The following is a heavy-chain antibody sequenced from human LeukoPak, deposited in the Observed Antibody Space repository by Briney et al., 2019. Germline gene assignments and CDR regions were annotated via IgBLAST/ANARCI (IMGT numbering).Heavy chain of an antibody. CDR3: ARGVAAAGTGN. D-gene: IGHD6-13*01. CDR2: IYYSGST. V-gene: IGHV4-34*01. CDR1: GGSFSGYY. J-gene: IGHJ4*02. Sequence: SETLSLTCAVYGGSFSGYYWSWIRQPPGKGLEWIGSIYYSGSTYYNPSLKSRVTISVDTSKNQFSLKLSSVTAADTAVYYCARGVAAAGTGNWGQGTLVTVSS.